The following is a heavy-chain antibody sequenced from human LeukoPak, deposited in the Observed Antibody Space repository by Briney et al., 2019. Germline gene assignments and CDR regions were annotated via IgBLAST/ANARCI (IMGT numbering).Heavy chain of an antibody. D-gene: IGHD2-2*01. CDR1: GYTFTSYG. V-gene: IGHV1-18*01. J-gene: IGHJ6*02. CDR3: AASKPNCSSTSCYYYYGMDV. Sequence: GASVKVSCKASGYTFTSYGISWVRQAPGQGLEWMGWISAYNGNTNYAQKLQGRVTMTTDTSTSTAYMELSSLRSEDTAVYYCAASKPNCSSTSCYYYYGMDVWGQGTTVTVSS. CDR2: ISAYNGNT.